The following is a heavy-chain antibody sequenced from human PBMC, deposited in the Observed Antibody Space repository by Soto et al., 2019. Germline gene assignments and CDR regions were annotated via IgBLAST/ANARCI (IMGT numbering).Heavy chain of an antibody. CDR3: ARDCGGDCVDY. CDR1: GFTFSSYE. D-gene: IGHD2-21*02. V-gene: IGHV3-48*03. J-gene: IGHJ4*02. Sequence: HPGGSLRLSCAASGFTFSSYEMNWVRQAPGKGLEWVSYISTSGDTKYYADSVKGRFTISRDNAKNSVYLQMNSLRAEDTAVYYCARDCGGDCVDYWGQGTLVTVSS. CDR2: ISTSGDTK.